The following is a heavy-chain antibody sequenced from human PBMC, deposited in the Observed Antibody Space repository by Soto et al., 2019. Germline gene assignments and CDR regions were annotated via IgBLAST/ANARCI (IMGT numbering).Heavy chain of an antibody. D-gene: IGHD2-2*01. V-gene: IGHV4-39*01. J-gene: IGHJ3*02. CDR2: IYYSGST. CDR3: ARREDCSSTSCYDAFDI. CDR1: GGSISSSSYY. Sequence: SETLSLTCTVSGGSISSSSYYWGWIRQPPGKGLEWIGSIYYSGSTYYNPSLKSRVTISVDTSKNQFSLKLCSVTAADTAVYYCARREDCSSTSCYDAFDIWGQGTMVTVSS.